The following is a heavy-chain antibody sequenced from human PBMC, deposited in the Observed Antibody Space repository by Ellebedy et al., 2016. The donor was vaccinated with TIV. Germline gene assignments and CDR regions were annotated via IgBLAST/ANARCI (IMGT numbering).Heavy chain of an antibody. D-gene: IGHD6-19*01. J-gene: IGHJ4*02. CDR1: GFTFSSYG. Sequence: GGSLRLXXAASGFTFSSYGMHWVRQAPGKGLEWVAVIWYDGSNKYYADSVKGQFTISRDNSKNTLYLQMNSLRAEDTAVYYCATQIAVGYFDYWGQGTMVTVSS. CDR3: ATQIAVGYFDY. V-gene: IGHV3-33*01. CDR2: IWYDGSNK.